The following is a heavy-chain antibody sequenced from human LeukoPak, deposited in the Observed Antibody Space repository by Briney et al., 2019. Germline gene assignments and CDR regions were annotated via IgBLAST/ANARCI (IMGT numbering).Heavy chain of an antibody. D-gene: IGHD3-3*02. Sequence: SETLSLTCTVSGGSISSFYWSWIRQPPGKGLEWIGYIHASGTTNYSPSLKSRVTISVDSSKNHFSPKLSSVTAADTAVYYCARATRLLADYWGQGTLVTVSS. CDR3: ARATRLLADY. V-gene: IGHV4-4*09. CDR1: GGSISSFY. J-gene: IGHJ4*02. CDR2: IHASGTT.